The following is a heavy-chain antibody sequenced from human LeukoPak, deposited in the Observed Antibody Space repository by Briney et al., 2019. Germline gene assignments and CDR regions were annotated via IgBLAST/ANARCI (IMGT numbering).Heavy chain of an antibody. CDR1: GFTFSSYA. CDR2: TSGSGGST. CDR3: AKDYYGSGSYRHFDQ. J-gene: IGHJ4*02. V-gene: IGHV3-23*01. Sequence: PGGSLRLSCAASGFTFSSYAMSWVRQAPGKGLEWVPGTSGSGGSTYYADSVKGRFTISRDNSKNTLYLQMNSLRAEDTAVYYCAKDYYGSGSYRHFDQWGQGTLVTVSS. D-gene: IGHD3-10*01.